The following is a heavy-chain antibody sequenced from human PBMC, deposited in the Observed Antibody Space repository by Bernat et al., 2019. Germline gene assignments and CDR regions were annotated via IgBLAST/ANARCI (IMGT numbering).Heavy chain of an antibody. CDR2: ISYDGSNK. J-gene: IGHJ6*02. D-gene: IGHD5-18*01. Sequence: QVQLVESGGGVVQPGRSLRLSCAASGFTFSSYAMHWVRQAPGKGLEWGAVISYDGSNKYYADSVKGRFTISRDNSKNTLYLQMNSLRAEDTAVYYCARDGSTANGGMDVWGQGTTVTVSS. V-gene: IGHV3-30-3*01. CDR3: ARDGSTANGGMDV. CDR1: GFTFSSYA.